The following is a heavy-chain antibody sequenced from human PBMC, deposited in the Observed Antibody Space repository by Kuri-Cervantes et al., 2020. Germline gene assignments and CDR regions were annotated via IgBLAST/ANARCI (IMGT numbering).Heavy chain of an antibody. Sequence: SETLSLTCAVYGGSFSGYYWSWIRQPPGKGLEWIGEINHSGSTNYNPSLKSRVTISVDTSKNQFSLNLNSVTAADTAVYYCARPGHRTPYFYYIDVWGKGTTVTVSS. J-gene: IGHJ6*03. CDR3: ARPGHRTPYFYYIDV. D-gene: IGHD4-23*01. CDR2: INHSGST. CDR1: GGSFSGYY. V-gene: IGHV4-34*01.